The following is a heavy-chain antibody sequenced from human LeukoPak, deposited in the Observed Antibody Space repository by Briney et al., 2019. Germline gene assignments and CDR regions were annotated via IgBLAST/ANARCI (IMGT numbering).Heavy chain of an antibody. CDR1: GFSFSTHS. V-gene: IGHV3-48*02. Sequence: GGSLRLSCAASGFSFSTHSMNWVRQAPGEGLEWVAYISDDSTAIYYADSVKGRFTISRDSAKNPLYLQMNSLRDEDTAVYYCASGLTGGGAYWGQGTLVAVSS. J-gene: IGHJ4*02. CDR2: ISDDSTAI. D-gene: IGHD2-8*02. CDR3: ASGLTGGGAY.